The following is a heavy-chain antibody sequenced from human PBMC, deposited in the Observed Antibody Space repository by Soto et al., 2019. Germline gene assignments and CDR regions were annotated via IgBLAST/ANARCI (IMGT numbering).Heavy chain of an antibody. J-gene: IGHJ4*01. V-gene: IGHV4-59*01. D-gene: IGHD2-2*01. CDR1: GGSIRNVY. CDR2: IFHSGNA. CDR3: ARAHAPKHRFDS. Sequence: SETLSVPTTVSGGSIRNVYWSWILQAPGKGLEWIGFIFHSGNAKYNPSLKSRVTISVDTSKNQFSLSLDSVTAADTAVYICARAHAPKHRFDSRGQGTLGSVYS.